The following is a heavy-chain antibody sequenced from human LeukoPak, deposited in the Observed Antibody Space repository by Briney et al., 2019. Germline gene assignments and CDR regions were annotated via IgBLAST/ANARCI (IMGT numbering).Heavy chain of an antibody. CDR1: GFTFSSYW. J-gene: IGHJ4*02. CDR3: ARDRDSSGYEGFDY. D-gene: IGHD6-19*01. V-gene: IGHV3-7*05. Sequence: PGGSLRLSCAASGFTFSSYWMSWVRQAPGKGLEWVANIKQDGSEKYYVDSVKGRFTISRDNAKSSLYLQMNSLRAEDTAVYYCARDRDSSGYEGFDYWGQGTLVTVSS. CDR2: IKQDGSEK.